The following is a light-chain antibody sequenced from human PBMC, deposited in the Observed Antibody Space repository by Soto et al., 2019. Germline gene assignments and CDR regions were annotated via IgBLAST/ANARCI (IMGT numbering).Light chain of an antibody. CDR2: AAS. CDR1: QDIRNF. CDR3: QNYSSGPD. J-gene: IGKJ3*01. V-gene: IGKV1-27*01. Sequence: DIQMTQSPTSLSASVGARVTITCRASQDIRNFVAWYQQKPGKAPKLRIYAASTLQSGVPSRFSGSGSATDFTLTINSLQPEGVAAYSWQNYSSGPDFGPGTKVESK.